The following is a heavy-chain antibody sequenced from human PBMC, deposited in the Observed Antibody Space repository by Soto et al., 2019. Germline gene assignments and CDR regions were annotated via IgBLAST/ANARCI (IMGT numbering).Heavy chain of an antibody. J-gene: IGHJ4*02. CDR1: SGSISSSNY. V-gene: IGHV4-4*02. CDR3: ARGPMIVGATADRSTYFDY. Sequence: PSETLSLTCAVSSGSISSSNYWSWIRQPPGKGLEWIGEINHSGSTNYNPSLKSRVTISVDTSKNQFSLKLSSVTAADTAVYYCARGPMIVGATADRSTYFDYWGQGTLVTVSS. D-gene: IGHD1-26*01. CDR2: INHSGST.